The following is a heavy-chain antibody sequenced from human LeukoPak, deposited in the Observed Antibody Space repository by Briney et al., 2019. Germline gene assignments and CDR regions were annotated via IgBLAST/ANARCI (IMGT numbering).Heavy chain of an antibody. V-gene: IGHV4-39*02. J-gene: IGHJ4*02. CDR2: IYYSGST. CDR1: GGSISSSSYY. Sequence: SETLSLTCTVSGGSISSSSYYWGWIRQPPGKGLEWIGSIYYSGSTYYNPSLKSRVTMSVDTSKNQFFLKLNSVTAADTAVYYCARGRPYSGGYHLDYWGQGTLVTVSA. CDR3: ARGRPYSGGYHLDY. D-gene: IGHD1-26*01.